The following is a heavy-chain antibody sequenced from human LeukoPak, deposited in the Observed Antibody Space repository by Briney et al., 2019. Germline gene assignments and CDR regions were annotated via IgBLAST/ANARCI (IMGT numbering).Heavy chain of an antibody. Sequence: SVTVSFTASGCTFSSYAISWVRQAPGQGLEWMGGIIPIFGTANYAQKFQGRVTITADESTSTAYMELSSLRSEDTAVYYCARAKIVATIGGYFGYWGQGTLVTVSS. CDR2: IIPIFGTA. CDR1: GCTFSSYA. CDR3: ARAKIVATIGGYFGY. D-gene: IGHD5-12*01. V-gene: IGHV1-69*13. J-gene: IGHJ4*02.